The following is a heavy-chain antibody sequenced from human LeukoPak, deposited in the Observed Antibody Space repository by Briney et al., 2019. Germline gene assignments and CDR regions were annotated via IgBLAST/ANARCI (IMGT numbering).Heavy chain of an antibody. CDR2: INPNSGGT. CDR3: AADLIYGDAFDY. CDR1: GYTFTGYY. J-gene: IGHJ4*02. D-gene: IGHD4-17*01. Sequence: ASVKVSCKASGYTFTGYYMHWVRQAPGQGLEWMGWINPNSGGTNYAQKFQGRVTMTRDTSISTAYMELSRLRSEDTAVYYCAADLIYGDAFDYWGQGTLVTVSS. V-gene: IGHV1-2*02.